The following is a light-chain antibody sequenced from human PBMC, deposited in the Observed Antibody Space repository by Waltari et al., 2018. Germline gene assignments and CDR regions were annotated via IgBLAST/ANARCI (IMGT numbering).Light chain of an antibody. Sequence: DIQLTQSPSSLSASVGDRVTITCLASESISSYLSWYQQKPGEAPKLLIYTASSLEGGVPSRFSGSGSGTDYTLTISNLQPEDFATYYCHQIYSTLGDTFGQGTKLEIK. V-gene: IGKV1-39*01. CDR2: TAS. CDR1: ESISSY. J-gene: IGKJ2*01. CDR3: HQIYSTLGDT.